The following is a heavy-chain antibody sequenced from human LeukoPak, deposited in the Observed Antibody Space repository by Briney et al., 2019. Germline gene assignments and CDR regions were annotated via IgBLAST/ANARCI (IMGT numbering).Heavy chain of an antibody. CDR2: ISYDGSNK. CDR1: GFTFSSYA. J-gene: IGHJ6*02. CDR3: ANTATPYYYGMDV. V-gene: IGHV3-30-3*01. Sequence: SGGSLRFSCAASGFTFSSYAMHWVRQAPGKGLEWVAVISYDGSNKYYADSVKGRFTISRDNSKNTLYLQMNSLRAEDTAVYYCANTATPYYYGMDVWGQGTTVTVSS. D-gene: IGHD5-18*01.